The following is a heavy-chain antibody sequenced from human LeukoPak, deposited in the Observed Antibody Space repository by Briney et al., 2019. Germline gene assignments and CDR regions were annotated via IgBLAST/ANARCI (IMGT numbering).Heavy chain of an antibody. CDR2: IYPGDSDT. CDR3: ARQYGWPYDY. J-gene: IGHJ4*02. D-gene: IGHD5-24*01. CDR1: GYSFAVSG. V-gene: IGHV5-51*01. Sequence: GESLKISCKGSGYSFAVSGIAWVRQMPGKGLEWMGLIYPGDSDTRYSPSFQGQVSISVDKSISTTFLQWSSLKASDTAMYYCARQYGWPYDYWGQGTLVSVSS.